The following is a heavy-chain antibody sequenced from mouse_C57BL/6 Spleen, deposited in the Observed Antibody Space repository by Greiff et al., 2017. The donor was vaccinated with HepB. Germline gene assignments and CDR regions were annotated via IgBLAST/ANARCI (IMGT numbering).Heavy chain of an antibody. CDR1: GYTFTSYW. CDR3: AMGGLYDYDGGFAY. CDR2: IHPSDSDT. V-gene: IGHV1-74*01. J-gene: IGHJ3*01. D-gene: IGHD2-4*01. Sequence: VKLQESGAELVKPGASVKVSCKASGYTFTSYWMHWVKQRPGQGLEWIGRIHPSDSDTNYNQKFKGKATLTVDKSSSTAYMQLSSLTSEDSAVYYCAMGGLYDYDGGFAYWGQGTLVTVSA.